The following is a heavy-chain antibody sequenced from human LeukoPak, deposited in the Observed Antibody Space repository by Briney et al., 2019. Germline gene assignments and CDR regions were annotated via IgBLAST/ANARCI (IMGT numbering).Heavy chain of an antibody. Sequence: GGSLRLSCVVSGFPFTNDPMNWVRQAPGKGLEWVSYISNDITTTYYAESVKGRFTISRDNAKNSLYLQMNSLRVEDTALYYCARDGGKSYEIDYWGQGTLVTVSS. CDR3: ARDGGKSYEIDY. V-gene: IGHV3-48*01. J-gene: IGHJ4*02. CDR1: GFPFTNDP. D-gene: IGHD5-18*01. CDR2: ISNDITTT.